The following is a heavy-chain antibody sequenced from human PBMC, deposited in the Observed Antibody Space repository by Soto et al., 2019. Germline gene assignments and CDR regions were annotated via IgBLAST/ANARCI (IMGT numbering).Heavy chain of an antibody. Sequence: ASVKVSCKASGYTFTSYGISWVRQAPGQGLEWMGWISAYNGNTNYAQKLQGRVTMTTDTSTSTAYMELRSLRSDDTAVYYCARDLIGYYDSSGYPPESLKQSPLDYWGQGTLVTVSS. J-gene: IGHJ4*02. CDR3: ARDLIGYYDSSGYPPESLKQSPLDY. CDR2: ISAYNGNT. CDR1: GYTFTSYG. D-gene: IGHD3-22*01. V-gene: IGHV1-18*01.